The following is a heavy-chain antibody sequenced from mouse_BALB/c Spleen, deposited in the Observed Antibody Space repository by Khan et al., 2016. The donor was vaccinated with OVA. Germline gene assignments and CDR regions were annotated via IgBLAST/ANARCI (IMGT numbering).Heavy chain of an antibody. D-gene: IGHD3-1*01. J-gene: IGHJ3*01. CDR1: GYSITNGYF. CDR3: ARGGSSGPAWFTY. CDR2: IRYDGNT. V-gene: IGHV3-6*02. Sequence: EVQLQESGPGLVKPSQSLSLTCSVTGYSITNGYFWNWIRQFPGNNLEWMGYIRYDGNTNYNPSLKNRTSITRDTSKNQFFLNLNSVTPEDTATYYCARGGSSGPAWFTYWGQGTLVTVSA.